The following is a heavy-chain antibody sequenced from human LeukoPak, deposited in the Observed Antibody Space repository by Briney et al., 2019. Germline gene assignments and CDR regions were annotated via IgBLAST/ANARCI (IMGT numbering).Heavy chain of an antibody. J-gene: IGHJ6*04. Sequence: GGSLRLSCAASGFTFSSYAMHWVRQAPGKGLEWVAVITYDGSTKYYADSVKGRFTISRDNSKNPLYLQMNSLRAEYTAVYYCARDEINPGSASYYYYVMVVCGKGTTVTVSS. D-gene: IGHD1-14*01. CDR2: ITYDGSTK. CDR1: GFTFSSYA. V-gene: IGHV3-30*04. CDR3: ARDEINPGSASYYYYVMVV.